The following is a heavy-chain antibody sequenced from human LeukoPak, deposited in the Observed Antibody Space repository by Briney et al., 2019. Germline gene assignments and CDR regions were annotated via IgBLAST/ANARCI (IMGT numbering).Heavy chain of an antibody. CDR3: AKVITMIRDFDY. Sequence: GGSLRLSCAASGFTFSSYGMHWVRQAPGKGLEWVAFIRCGGSNKYYADSVKGRFTISRDNSKDTLYLQMNSLRAEDTAVYYCAKVITMIRDFDYWGQGTLVTVSS. D-gene: IGHD3-22*01. CDR1: GFTFSSYG. V-gene: IGHV3-30*02. CDR2: IRCGGSNK. J-gene: IGHJ4*02.